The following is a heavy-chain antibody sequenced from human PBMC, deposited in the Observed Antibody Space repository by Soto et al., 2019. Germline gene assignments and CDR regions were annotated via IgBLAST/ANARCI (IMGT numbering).Heavy chain of an antibody. V-gene: IGHV1-3*01. CDR1: GYTSTSYA. Sequence: QVQLVQSGAEVKKPGASVKVSCKASGYTSTSYAMHWVRQAPGQRLEWMGWINAGNGNTKYSQKFQGRVTITRDTSASTAYMELSSLRSEDTAVYYCARGGYCSGGSCSNWFDPWGQGTLVTVSS. J-gene: IGHJ5*02. CDR2: INAGNGNT. D-gene: IGHD2-15*01. CDR3: ARGGYCSGGSCSNWFDP.